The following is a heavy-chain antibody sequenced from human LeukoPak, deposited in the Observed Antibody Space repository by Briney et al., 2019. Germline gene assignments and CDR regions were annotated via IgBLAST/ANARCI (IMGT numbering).Heavy chain of an antibody. Sequence: GASVKVSCKASGGTFSSYAISWVRQAPGQGLEWMGGIIPIFGTANFAQKFQGRVTITADESTSTAYMELSRLRSDDTAVYYCAREGYYDSSGPKDYWGQGTLVTVSS. J-gene: IGHJ4*02. CDR3: AREGYYDSSGPKDY. CDR2: IIPIFGTA. D-gene: IGHD3-22*01. V-gene: IGHV1-69*13. CDR1: GGTFSSYA.